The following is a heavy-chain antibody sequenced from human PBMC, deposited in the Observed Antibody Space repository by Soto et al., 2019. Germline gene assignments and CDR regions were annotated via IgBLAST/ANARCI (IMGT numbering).Heavy chain of an antibody. J-gene: IGHJ4*02. CDR1: GDSVSSNRAA. Sequence: SQTLSLTCAISGDSVSSNRAAWNWIRQSPSRGLEWLGRTYYRSKWYNDYAVSVKSRITINPDTSKNQFSLQLNSVTPEDTAFYYCARAWGFSSGWYGSFSYWGQGTLVTVSS. CDR3: ARAWGFSSGWYGSFSY. CDR2: TYYRSKWYN. V-gene: IGHV6-1*01. D-gene: IGHD6-19*01.